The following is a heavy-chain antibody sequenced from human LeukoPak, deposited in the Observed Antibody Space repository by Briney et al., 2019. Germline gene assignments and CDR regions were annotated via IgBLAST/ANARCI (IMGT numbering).Heavy chain of an antibody. CDR1: GYTFTSYY. CDR2: INPSGGST. Sequence: VASVTVSCTASGYTFTSYYMHWVRQAPGQGLEWMGIINPSGGSTSYAQKFQGRVTMTRDTSTSTVYMELSSLRSEDTAVYYCARSSGRSPNRDYMDVWGKGTTVTISS. D-gene: IGHD1-14*01. J-gene: IGHJ6*03. V-gene: IGHV1-46*01. CDR3: ARSSGRSPNRDYMDV.